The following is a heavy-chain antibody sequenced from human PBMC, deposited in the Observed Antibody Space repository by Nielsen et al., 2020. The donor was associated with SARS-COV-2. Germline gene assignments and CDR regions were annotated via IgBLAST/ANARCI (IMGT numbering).Heavy chain of an antibody. CDR1: GGTFSSYT. D-gene: IGHD2-15*01. CDR2: IIPILGIA. CDR3: ARGPRIARGNWFDP. V-gene: IGHV1-69*02. J-gene: IGHJ5*02. Sequence: SVKVSCKASGGTFSSYTISWVRQAPGQGLEWMGRIIPILGIANYAQKFQGRVTITADESTSTAYMELSSLRSEDTAVYYCARGPRIARGNWFDPWGQGTLVTVSS.